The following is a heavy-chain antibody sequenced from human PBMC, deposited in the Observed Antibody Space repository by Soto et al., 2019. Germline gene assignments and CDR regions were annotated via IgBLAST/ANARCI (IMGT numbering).Heavy chain of an antibody. CDR3: AIESEHHLAFSSVYFQT. J-gene: IGHJ1*01. Sequence: QVQLVQSGAEVKKTGSSVKVACKASGYAFTGYYMHWVRQAPGQGLEWMGWINPNSGGTNYAQKFQGWVTMNRDTSISTDYMELIRLRSDDTAVYYCAIESEHHLAFSSVYFQTWGQGTLVTVSS. CDR1: GYAFTGYY. V-gene: IGHV1-2*04. D-gene: IGHD2-15*01. CDR2: INPNSGGT.